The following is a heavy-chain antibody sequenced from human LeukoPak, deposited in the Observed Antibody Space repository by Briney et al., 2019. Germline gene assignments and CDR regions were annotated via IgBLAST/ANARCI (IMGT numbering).Heavy chain of an antibody. CDR3: ARGNSKYYYGSGSYYNPARTYFGY. D-gene: IGHD3-10*01. CDR2: IYHSGST. V-gene: IGHV4-30-2*01. J-gene: IGHJ4*02. Sequence: SETLSLTCAVSGGSISSGGYSWSWIRQPPGKGLEWIGYIYHSGSTYYNPSLKSRVTISVDRSKNRFSPKLSSVTAADTAVYYCARGNSKYYYGSGSYYNPARTYFGYWGQGTLVTVSS. CDR1: GGSISSGGYS.